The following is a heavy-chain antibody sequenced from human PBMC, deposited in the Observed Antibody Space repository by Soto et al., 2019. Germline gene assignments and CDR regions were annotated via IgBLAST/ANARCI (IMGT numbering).Heavy chain of an antibody. CDR3: ARDCGNNGVCYKAY. V-gene: IGHV1-18*04. CDR2: ISAYNGNT. Sequence: ASVKVSCKASGYTFTSYGISWVRQAPGQGLEWMGWISAYNGNTNYAQKLQGRVTMTTDTSTSTAYMELRSLRSDDTAVYYCARDCGNNGVCYKAYWGQGTLVTVSS. J-gene: IGHJ4*02. CDR1: GYTFTSYG. D-gene: IGHD2-8*01.